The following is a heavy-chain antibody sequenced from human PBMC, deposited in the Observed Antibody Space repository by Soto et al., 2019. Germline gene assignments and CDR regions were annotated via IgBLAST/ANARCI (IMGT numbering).Heavy chain of an antibody. CDR2: IKQDGSVR. V-gene: IGHV3-7*01. D-gene: IGHD6-13*01. CDR3: ARIGYSSRRFDY. CDR1: GFTFSDYW. Sequence: PGGSLRLSCAVSGFTFSDYWMSWVRQAPGKGLEWVANIKQDGSVRYYVDSVKGRFTISRDNAMSSVYLQMNSLRAEDTSVYYCARIGYSSRRFDYWGQGTLVTVSS. J-gene: IGHJ4*02.